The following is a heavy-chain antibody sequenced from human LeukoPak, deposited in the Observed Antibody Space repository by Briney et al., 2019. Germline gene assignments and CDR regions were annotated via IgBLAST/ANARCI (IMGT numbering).Heavy chain of an antibody. J-gene: IGHJ4*02. V-gene: IGHV4-38-2*02. CDR3: AVSYSSDWSGFIVY. Sequence: SETLSLTCTVSGYSISSGYCWGWIRQPPGKGLEWIGSIYYSGSTYYNPSLKSRVTISVDTSKNQFSLKLSSVIAADTAVYYCAVSYSSDWSGFIVYWGQGTLVTVSS. CDR1: GYSISSGYC. CDR2: IYYSGST. D-gene: IGHD6-19*01.